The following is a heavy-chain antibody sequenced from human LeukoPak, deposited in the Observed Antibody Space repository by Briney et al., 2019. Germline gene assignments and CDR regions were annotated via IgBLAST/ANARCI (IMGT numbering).Heavy chain of an antibody. J-gene: IGHJ5*02. V-gene: IGHV4-39*01. D-gene: IGHD6-19*01. CDR2: IYYSGST. Sequence: PSETPSLTCTVSGGSISSSSYYWGWIRQPPGKGLEWIGSIYYSGSTYYNPSLKSRVTISVDTSKNQFSLKLSSVTAADTAVYYCARVSSGWYEWHWFDPWGQGTLVTVSS. CDR3: ARVSSGWYEWHWFDP. CDR1: GGSISSSSYY.